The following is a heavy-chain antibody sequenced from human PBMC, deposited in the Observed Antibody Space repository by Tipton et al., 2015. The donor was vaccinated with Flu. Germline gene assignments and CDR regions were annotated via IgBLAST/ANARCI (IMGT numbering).Heavy chain of an antibody. Sequence: TLSLTCSVSGDSIGSNYYWGWIRQPPGKGLEWIGNIHKTGSPYFNPSLTGRVSISVDTSKKPFFLRLTSVTAADTAVYYCASQRGGSRGDYYFDTCGQGTLVTVSS. CDR2: IHKTGSP. J-gene: IGHJ4*02. CDR1: GDSIGSNYY. V-gene: IGHV4-38-2*01. D-gene: IGHD2-21*02. CDR3: ASQRGGSRGDYYFDT.